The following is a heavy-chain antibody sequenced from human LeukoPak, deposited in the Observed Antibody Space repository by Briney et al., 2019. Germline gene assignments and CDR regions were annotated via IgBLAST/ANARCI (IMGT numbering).Heavy chain of an antibody. CDR2: INAYNGKT. J-gene: IGHJ4*02. CDR3: ARDSHDYCDY. Sequence: TSVKVSCKTSGFTFTSNGISWVRQAPGQGLEWMGWINAYNGKTNYPQKFQDRVTMTTDTSTSTAYLELRNLRSDDTAVYYCARDSHDYCDYWGQGTLVTVSS. V-gene: IGHV1-18*01. CDR1: GFTFTSNG.